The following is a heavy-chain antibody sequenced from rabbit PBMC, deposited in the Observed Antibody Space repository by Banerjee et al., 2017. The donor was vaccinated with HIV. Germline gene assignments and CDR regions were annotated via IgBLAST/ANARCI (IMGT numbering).Heavy chain of an antibody. Sequence: QQQLEESGGGLVKPGASLTLTCTASGIDFSSSYYMCWVRQAPGKGLEWIGCIYTSSGSTDYASWVNGRFTITRSTSLNTVDLKMTSLTAADTATYFCARPYPTSSGWYYYGMDLWGPGTLVTVS. CDR1: GIDFSSSYY. J-gene: IGHJ6*01. D-gene: IGHD1-1*01. CDR2: IYTSSGST. CDR3: ARPYPTSSGWYYYGMDL. V-gene: IGHV1S43*01.